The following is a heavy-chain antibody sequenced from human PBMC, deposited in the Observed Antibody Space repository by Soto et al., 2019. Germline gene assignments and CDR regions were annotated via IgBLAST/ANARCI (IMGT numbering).Heavy chain of an antibody. D-gene: IGHD4-17*01. V-gene: IGHV4-59*01. CDR2: VTSSGPT. J-gene: IGHJ4*02. CDR1: GDSINSDN. Sequence: SETLSLTCSVSGDSINSDNWSWIRQSPGKGLEWIGHVTSSGPTYIGPSLKGRVTISVDTSKNQFFLSLSSVTAADTAIYYCARRNGDYPRIYYFDYWGQGTLVTVSS. CDR3: ARRNGDYPRIYYFDY.